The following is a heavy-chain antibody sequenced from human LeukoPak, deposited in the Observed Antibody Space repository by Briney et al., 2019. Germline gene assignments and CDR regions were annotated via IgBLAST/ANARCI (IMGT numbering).Heavy chain of an antibody. V-gene: IGHV4-38-2*02. CDR3: ARASPRSSSCGY. CDR1: GGSISSYY. D-gene: IGHD6-13*01. CDR2: IYHSGST. Sequence: SETLSLTCTVSGGSISSYYWSWIRQPPGKGLEWIGSIYHSGSTYYNPSLKSRVTISVDTSKNQFSLKLSSVTAADTAVYYCARASPRSSSCGYWGQGTLVTVSS. J-gene: IGHJ4*02.